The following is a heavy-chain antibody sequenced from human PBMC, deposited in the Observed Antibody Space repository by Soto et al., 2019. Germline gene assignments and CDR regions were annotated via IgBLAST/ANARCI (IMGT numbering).Heavy chain of an antibody. D-gene: IGHD3-10*01. CDR3: ARAVTWGLDV. J-gene: IGHJ6*02. V-gene: IGHV3-48*02. CDR1: GFTFSLYS. Sequence: EVQLVESGGGLVQPGGSLRLSCAASGFTFSLYSMSWVRQAPGKGLEWVSYISRSSTGIHYADSVKGRFTISRDDATISMHLQMNSLGYGDTAVYYCARAVTWGLDVWGQGTTV. CDR2: ISRSSTGI.